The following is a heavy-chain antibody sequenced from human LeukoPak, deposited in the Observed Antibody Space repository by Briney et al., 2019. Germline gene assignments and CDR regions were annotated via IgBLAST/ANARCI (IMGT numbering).Heavy chain of an antibody. Sequence: ASVKVSCKASGYTFTSYYMHWVRQAPGQGLEWMGIINPSGGSTSYAQKFQGRVTMTRDTSISTAYMELSRLRSDDTAVYYCARDQWSGSGAYYYGMDVWGQGTTVTVSS. J-gene: IGHJ6*02. V-gene: IGHV1-46*01. CDR1: GYTFTSYY. CDR2: INPSGGST. CDR3: ARDQWSGSGAYYYGMDV. D-gene: IGHD3-3*01.